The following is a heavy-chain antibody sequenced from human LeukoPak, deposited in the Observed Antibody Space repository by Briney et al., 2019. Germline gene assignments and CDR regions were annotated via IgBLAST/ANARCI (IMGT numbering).Heavy chain of an antibody. Sequence: GESLKISCTASGYSFNSFFIAWVRQMPGKGLEWMGIIFPGDSDTTYSPSFQGQVTISVDKSINTAYLQWSSLKASDTAIYHCAREMEMSTISAAFDMWGQGTMVTVSS. CDR1: GYSFNSFF. CDR2: IFPGDSDT. J-gene: IGHJ3*02. CDR3: AREMEMSTISAAFDM. D-gene: IGHD5-24*01. V-gene: IGHV5-51*01.